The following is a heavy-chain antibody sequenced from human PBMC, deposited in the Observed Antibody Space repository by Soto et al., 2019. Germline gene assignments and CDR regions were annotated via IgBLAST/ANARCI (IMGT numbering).Heavy chain of an antibody. CDR1: GGSISSGDYY. V-gene: IGHV4-30-4*01. J-gene: IGHJ5*02. Sequence: PSETLSLTCTVSGGSISSGDYYWSWIRQPPGKGLEWIGYIYYSGSTYYNPSLKSRVTISVDTSKNQFSLKLSSVTAEDTAVYYCAAFPRVVDATHLSGWFDPWGQGTLVTVSS. CDR2: IYYSGST. CDR3: AAFPRVVDATHLSGWFDP. D-gene: IGHD2-15*01.